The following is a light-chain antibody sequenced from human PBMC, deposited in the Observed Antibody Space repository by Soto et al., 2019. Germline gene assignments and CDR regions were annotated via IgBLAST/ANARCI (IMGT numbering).Light chain of an antibody. Sequence: DIQMTQSASTLSASLGDRVSMTCRASQSVSGWLAWYQQKPGKVPKLLIYQASTLEDGVPSRFSGSGSGTEFTLTISSLQPDDSATYYCQHYNDYSYTFGPGTRLEIK. CDR3: QHYNDYSYT. V-gene: IGKV1-5*03. CDR1: QSVSGW. CDR2: QAS. J-gene: IGKJ5*01.